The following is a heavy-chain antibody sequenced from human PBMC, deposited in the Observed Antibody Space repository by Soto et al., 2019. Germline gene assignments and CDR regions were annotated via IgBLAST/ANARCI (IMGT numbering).Heavy chain of an antibody. CDR3: ARRFCRGGSCYSSFDY. CDR2: IYNSGGT. Sequence: QVQLQESGPGLVKPSETLSLTCSVSGGSVNIYDWSWIRQPPGKELEGIGYIYNSGGTDYNPSLKSRVTISEDTSKNQFSLKLTSVTATDTAVYYCARRFCRGGSCYSSFDYWGQGTLVTVSS. J-gene: IGHJ4*02. CDR1: GGSVNIYD. V-gene: IGHV4-59*08. D-gene: IGHD2-15*01.